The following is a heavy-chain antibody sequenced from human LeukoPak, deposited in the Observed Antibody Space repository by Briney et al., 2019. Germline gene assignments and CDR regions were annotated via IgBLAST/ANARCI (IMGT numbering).Heavy chain of an antibody. J-gene: IGHJ5*02. CDR2: ISYDGSNK. CDR1: GFTFSSYA. Sequence: GRSLRLSCAASGFTFSSYAMHWVRQAPGKGLEWVAVISYDGSNKYYADSVKGRFTISRDNSKNTLYLQMNSLRAEDTAVYYCARDRVPSGGGNWFDPWGQGTLVTVSS. V-gene: IGHV3-30-3*01. D-gene: IGHD2-15*01. CDR3: ARDRVPSGGGNWFDP.